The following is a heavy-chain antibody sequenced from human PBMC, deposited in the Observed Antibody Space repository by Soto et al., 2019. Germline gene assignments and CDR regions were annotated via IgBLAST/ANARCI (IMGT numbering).Heavy chain of an antibody. Sequence: ETLSLTCTVPVGSISSYYWSWIRQRPGKGLEWIGYIYYSGSTNYNPSLKSRVTTSVDTSKNQFSLKLSSVTAADTAVYYCARSRRNWNYGWYFDYWGQGTLVTVSS. J-gene: IGHJ4*02. CDR1: VGSISSYY. CDR3: ARSRRNWNYGWYFDY. CDR2: IYYSGST. V-gene: IGHV4-59*01. D-gene: IGHD1-7*01.